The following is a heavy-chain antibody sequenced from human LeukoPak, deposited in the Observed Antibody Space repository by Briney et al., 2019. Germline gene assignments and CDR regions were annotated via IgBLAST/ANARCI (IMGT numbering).Heavy chain of an antibody. CDR2: INPNSGGT. D-gene: IGHD3-3*01. CDR1: GYTFTGYY. Sequence: ASVKVSCKASGYTFTGYYMHWVRPAPGQGLEWMGWINPNSGGTNYAQKFQGRVTMTRDTSISTAYMELSRLRSDDTAVYYCARDSGTYYDFWSGYLMPPEYYYYYYGMDVWGQGTTVTVSS. V-gene: IGHV1-2*02. J-gene: IGHJ6*02. CDR3: ARDSGTYYDFWSGYLMPPEYYYYYYGMDV.